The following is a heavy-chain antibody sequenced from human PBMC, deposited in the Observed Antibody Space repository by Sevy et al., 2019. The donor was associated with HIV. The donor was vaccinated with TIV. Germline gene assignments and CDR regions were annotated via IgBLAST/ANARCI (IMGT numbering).Heavy chain of an antibody. CDR1: GFTFSSYG. Sequence: GGSLRLSCAASGFTFSSYGMHWVRQTPGKGLEWVAVIWYDGSNKYYADSVKGRFTISRDNSKNTLYLQMNSLRAEDTAVCYCARDKLPPVMVTMVRGALSYYFDYWGQGTLVTVSS. D-gene: IGHD3-10*01. J-gene: IGHJ4*02. CDR2: IWYDGSNK. CDR3: ARDKLPPVMVTMVRGALSYYFDY. V-gene: IGHV3-33*01.